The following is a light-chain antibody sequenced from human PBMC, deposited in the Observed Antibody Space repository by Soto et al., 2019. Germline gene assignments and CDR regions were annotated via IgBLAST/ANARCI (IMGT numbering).Light chain of an antibody. Sequence: QSVLTPPPSASGTPGQRVTISCSGSSSNIGNNYVHWYQQYPGTAPKLLIYTNNQRPSGVPDRFSGSKSGTLASLAISGLRSEDEADYYCAAWDDSLTGYVFGTGTKVTVL. CDR2: TNN. CDR1: SSNIGNNY. CDR3: AAWDDSLTGYV. J-gene: IGLJ1*01. V-gene: IGLV1-47*01.